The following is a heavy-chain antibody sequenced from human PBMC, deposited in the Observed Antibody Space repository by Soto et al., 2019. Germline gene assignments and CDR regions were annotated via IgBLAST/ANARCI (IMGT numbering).Heavy chain of an antibody. CDR2: INWDDSNT. CDR3: VKDMARGGNSGPFAF. J-gene: IGHJ4*02. D-gene: IGHD2-21*02. V-gene: IGHV3-43*01. Sequence: VQLVEYGGVVVQPGGSLRLSCAASGFTFDDYSMHWVRQAPGKGLEWLSVINWDDSNTYYADSVRGRFTISRDNSNNSLYLQMNSLTAEDTALYYCVKDMARGGNSGPFAFWGQGTLVTVSP. CDR1: GFTFDDYS.